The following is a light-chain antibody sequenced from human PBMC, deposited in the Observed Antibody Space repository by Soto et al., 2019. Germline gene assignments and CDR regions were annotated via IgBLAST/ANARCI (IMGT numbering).Light chain of an antibody. J-gene: IGLJ1*01. CDR3: TSYTSSSTLDV. CDR2: EVS. V-gene: IGLV2-8*01. Sequence: QSVLTQPPSASGSPGQSVTISCTGTSSDVGTYKYVSWYQQHPGKAPKLMIYEVSKRPSGVPDRFSGSKSGNTASLTVSGRQAEDEADYYCTSYTSSSTLDVFGTGTKVTVL. CDR1: SSDVGTYKY.